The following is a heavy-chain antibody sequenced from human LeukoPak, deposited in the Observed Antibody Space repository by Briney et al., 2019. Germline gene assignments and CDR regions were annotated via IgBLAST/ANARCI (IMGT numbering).Heavy chain of an antibody. CDR2: IISDGGST. Sequence: GGSLRLSCAASGFTFSTYRMYWFPQAQGKGLVWVSRIISDGGSTTYADSVKGRFTISRDNAKNTLFLQMNSLRAEDTAVYYCARYASGSYRFDYWGQGTLVTVSS. CDR1: GFTFSTYR. J-gene: IGHJ4*02. CDR3: ARYASGSYRFDY. D-gene: IGHD3-10*01. V-gene: IGHV3-74*01.